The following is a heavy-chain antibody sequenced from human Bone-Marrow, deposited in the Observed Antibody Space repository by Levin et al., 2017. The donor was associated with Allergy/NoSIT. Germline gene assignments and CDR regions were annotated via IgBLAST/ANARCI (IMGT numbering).Heavy chain of an antibody. CDR1: GFPLSAYW. J-gene: IGHJ4*02. V-gene: IGHV3-7*04. CDR3: AREPARGGDFDY. Sequence: PGGSLRLSCAASGFPLSAYWMNWVRQAPGKGLEWVAQIKKDGTEEYYAGSVKGRFTISRDNAKNSLFLQMHSLGVEDTAVYYCAREPARGGDFDYWVQGTLVTVSS. D-gene: IGHD3-10*01. CDR2: IKKDGTEE.